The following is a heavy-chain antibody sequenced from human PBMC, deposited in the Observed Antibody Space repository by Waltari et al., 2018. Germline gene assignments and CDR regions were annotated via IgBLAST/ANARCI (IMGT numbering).Heavy chain of an antibody. Sequence: EVLLVESGGGLVQTGGSLSLSCAASRFTFSNYWMNWVRQAPGKGLEWVANINQDGSEEYYVDSVKGRFTISRDNAKNSLYLEMKTLRAEDTAIYYCARTGARWLQFAAFDIWGQGTMVTVSS. CDR2: INQDGSEE. V-gene: IGHV3-7*01. D-gene: IGHD5-12*01. CDR1: RFTFSNYW. J-gene: IGHJ3*02. CDR3: ARTGARWLQFAAFDI.